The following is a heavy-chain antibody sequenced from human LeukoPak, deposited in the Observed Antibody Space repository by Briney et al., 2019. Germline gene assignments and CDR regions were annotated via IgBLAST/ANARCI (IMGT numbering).Heavy chain of an antibody. CDR1: GFTFSSYA. CDR2: ISGSGGST. J-gene: IGHJ4*02. Sequence: GGSLRLSCAASGFTFSSYAMSWVRQAPGKGLEWVSAISGSGGSTYYADSVKGRFTISRDNSKNTLYLQMNSLRAEDTAVYYSARGMGYSGYDYWGEGTLVTAAS. D-gene: IGHD5-12*01. CDR3: ARGMGYSGYDY. V-gene: IGHV3-23*01.